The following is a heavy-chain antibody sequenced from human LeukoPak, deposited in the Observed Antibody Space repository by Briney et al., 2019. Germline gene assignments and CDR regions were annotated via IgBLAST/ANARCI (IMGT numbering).Heavy chain of an antibody. Sequence: KPSETLSLTCIVSGGSVSSGSYYWSWIRQPPGKGLEWIGYIYYSGSTDYNPSLKSRVTISVDTSKNQFSLKLSSVTAADTAVYYCASYDPNGYNYNWFDPWGQGTLVTVSS. V-gene: IGHV4-61*01. D-gene: IGHD5-24*01. CDR2: IYYSGST. CDR3: ASYDPNGYNYNWFDP. CDR1: GGSVSSGSYY. J-gene: IGHJ5*02.